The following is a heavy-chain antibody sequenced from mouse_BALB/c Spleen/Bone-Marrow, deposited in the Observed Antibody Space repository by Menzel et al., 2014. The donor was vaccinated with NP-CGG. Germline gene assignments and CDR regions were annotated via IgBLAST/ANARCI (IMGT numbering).Heavy chain of an antibody. CDR3: ARCDGYSYYFDY. V-gene: IGHV1-80*01. CDR2: IYPGDGDT. J-gene: IGHJ2*01. Sequence: VKLMESGADLVRPGSSVKISCKASGYAFSNYWMNWVKQRPGQGLEWIGQIYPGDGDTNYNGKFKGKATLTADKSSSTAYMQLSSLTSEDSAVYFCARCDGYSYYFDYWGQGTTLTVSS. D-gene: IGHD2-3*01. CDR1: GYAFSNYW.